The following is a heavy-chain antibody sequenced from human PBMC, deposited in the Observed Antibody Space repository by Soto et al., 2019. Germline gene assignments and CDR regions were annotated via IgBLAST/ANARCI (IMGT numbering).Heavy chain of an antibody. CDR3: ARRLWFGELIDY. Sequence: SETLSLTCTVSGGSISSSSYYWGWIRQPPGKGLEWIGSIYYSGSTYYNPSLKSRVTISVDTSKNQFSLKLSSVTAADTAVYYCARRLWFGELIDYWGQGTLVT. V-gene: IGHV4-39*01. J-gene: IGHJ4*02. CDR2: IYYSGST. D-gene: IGHD3-10*01. CDR1: GGSISSSSYY.